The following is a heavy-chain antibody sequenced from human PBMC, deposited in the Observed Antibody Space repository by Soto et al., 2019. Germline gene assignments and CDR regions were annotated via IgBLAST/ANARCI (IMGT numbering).Heavy chain of an antibody. J-gene: IGHJ5*02. CDR3: ARDDMYSYGSGSYSNWFDP. D-gene: IGHD3-10*01. V-gene: IGHV3-11*06. CDR1: GFTFSDYY. Sequence: PGGSLRLSCAASGFTFSDYYMSWIRQAPGKGLEWASYISSSSSYTNYADSVKGRFTISRDNAKNSLYLQMNSLRAEDTAVYYCARDDMYSYGSGSYSNWFDPWGQGTLVTVSS. CDR2: ISSSSSYT.